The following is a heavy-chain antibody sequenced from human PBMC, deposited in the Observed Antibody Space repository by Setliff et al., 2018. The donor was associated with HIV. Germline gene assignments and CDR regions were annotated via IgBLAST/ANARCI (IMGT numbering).Heavy chain of an antibody. J-gene: IGHJ5*02. V-gene: IGHV4-34*01. CDR2: IDHSGST. CDR3: ARVGTTVTTRETYKWFDP. Sequence: PSETLSLTCAVYGAPFSGFHWGWIRQSQGKGLEWIGEIDHSGSTKYNPSLKGRVTLSVDTSKNQFSLKIDSVIAADTAVYFCARVGTTVTTRETYKWFDPWGQGTLGTVS. D-gene: IGHD4-17*01. CDR1: GAPFSGFH.